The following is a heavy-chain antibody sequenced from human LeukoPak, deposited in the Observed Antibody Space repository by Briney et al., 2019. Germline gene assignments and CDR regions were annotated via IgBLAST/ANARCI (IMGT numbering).Heavy chain of an antibody. J-gene: IGHJ4*02. D-gene: IGHD3-9*01. CDR1: GFTFSSYG. Sequence: PGRSLRLSCAASGFTFSSYGMHWVRQVPGKGLEWVAVISYDGSNKYYADSVKGRFTISRDNSKNTLYLQMNSLRAEDTAVYYCAKPRLYDILTGYYDYWGQGTLVTVSS. V-gene: IGHV3-30*18. CDR3: AKPRLYDILTGYYDY. CDR2: ISYDGSNK.